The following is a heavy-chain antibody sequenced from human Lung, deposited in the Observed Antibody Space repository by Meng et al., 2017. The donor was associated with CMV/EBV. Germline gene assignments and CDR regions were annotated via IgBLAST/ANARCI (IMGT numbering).Heavy chain of an antibody. V-gene: IGHV3-30*02. CDR2: IRSDGHQT. Sequence: GGSLRPXCIASGFTFNTYGMHWVRQAPGKGLEWVAFIRSDGHQTYYADSVKGRFAVSRDNSKNTLYLRMTSLRAGDTAVYFCAKDLVDYYFDSWGQGTLVTVSS. CDR1: GFTFNTYG. J-gene: IGHJ4*02. CDR3: AKDLVDYYFDS. D-gene: IGHD5-12*01.